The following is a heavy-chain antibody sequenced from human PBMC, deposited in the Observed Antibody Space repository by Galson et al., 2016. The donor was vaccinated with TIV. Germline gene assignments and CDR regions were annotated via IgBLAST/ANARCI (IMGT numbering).Heavy chain of an antibody. CDR2: IYWDEDK. CDR3: AHRKTGSRPLDAFDI. V-gene: IGHV2-5*05. J-gene: IGHJ3*02. D-gene: IGHD2-15*01. Sequence: PALVKPTQTLTLTCTFSGFSLTTRGVGVAWIRQPPRKALEWLAFIYWDEDKRYAPSLRNRLTVTKGPSKNQVVLTLTDMDPADTGTYYCAHRKTGSRPLDAFDIWGQGTMVTVSS. CDR1: GFSLTTRGVG.